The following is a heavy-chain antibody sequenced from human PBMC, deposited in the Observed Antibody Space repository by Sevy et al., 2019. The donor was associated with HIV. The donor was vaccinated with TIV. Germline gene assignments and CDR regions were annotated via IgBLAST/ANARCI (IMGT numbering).Heavy chain of an antibody. J-gene: IGHJ6*02. V-gene: IGHV3-23*01. CDR3: AKGDRTFYGMDV. CDR2: ISGSAGST. D-gene: IGHD3-22*01. Sequence: GGSLRLSCAASGFTFSRYAMNWVRQAPGKGLEWVSAISGSAGSTYYADSVEGRFTISRDNSKNTLFLQMNSLRVEDTALYYCAKGDRTFYGMDVWGQWTTVTVSS. CDR1: GFTFSRYA.